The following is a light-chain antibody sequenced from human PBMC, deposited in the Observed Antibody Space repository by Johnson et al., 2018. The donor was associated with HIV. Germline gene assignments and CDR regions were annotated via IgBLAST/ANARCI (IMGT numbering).Light chain of an antibody. Sequence: QSVLTQPPSVSAAPGQKVTISCSGSSSNTGRNYVSWYQQLPGTAPKVLIYENNKRPSGIPDRFSASKSGTSATLVITGLQTGDEADYYCGTWDSSLSAHFVFGTGTRVTV. V-gene: IGLV1-51*02. J-gene: IGLJ1*01. CDR3: GTWDSSLSAHFV. CDR1: SSNTGRNY. CDR2: ENN.